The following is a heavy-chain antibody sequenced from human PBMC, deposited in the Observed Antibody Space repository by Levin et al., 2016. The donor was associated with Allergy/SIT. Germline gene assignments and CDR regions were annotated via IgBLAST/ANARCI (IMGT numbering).Heavy chain of an antibody. CDR3: ARANTYYDILTDYYFDY. J-gene: IGHJ4*02. Sequence: ASVKVSCKASGYTFTSYAMHWVRQAPGQRLEWMGWINAGNGNTKYSQKFQGRVTITRDTSASTAYMELSSLRSEDTAVYYCARANTYYDILTDYYFDYWGQGTLVTVSS. V-gene: IGHV1-3*01. CDR1: GYTFTSYA. D-gene: IGHD3-9*01. CDR2: INAGNGNT.